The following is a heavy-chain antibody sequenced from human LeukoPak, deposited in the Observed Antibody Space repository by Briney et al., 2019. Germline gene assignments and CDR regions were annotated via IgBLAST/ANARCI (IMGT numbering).Heavy chain of an antibody. CDR2: IFSNGDT. Sequence: GGSLRLCCTASEFTVSRNYMLWVRQAPGKGLEWVSLIFSNGDTHYADSVKGRFTISRDTSKNTVSLQMNSLRVEDTAMYYCTRDQMNYWGQGTLVTVSS. CDR3: TRDQMNY. CDR1: EFTVSRNY. J-gene: IGHJ4*02. D-gene: IGHD5-24*01. V-gene: IGHV3-53*01.